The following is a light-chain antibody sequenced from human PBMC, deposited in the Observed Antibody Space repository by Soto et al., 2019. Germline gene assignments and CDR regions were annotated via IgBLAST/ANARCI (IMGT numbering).Light chain of an antibody. V-gene: IGLV2-11*01. CDR1: SNDVGGYNY. CDR2: DVN. J-gene: IGLJ3*02. Sequence: QSVLTQPRSVSGSPGQSVTISCTGTSNDVGGYNYVSWYQQHPGKAPKLLISDVNKRPSGVPDRFSGSKSGNTASLIISGLQAEDEADYYCCSYAGSSTWVFGGGTNLTVL. CDR3: CSYAGSSTWV.